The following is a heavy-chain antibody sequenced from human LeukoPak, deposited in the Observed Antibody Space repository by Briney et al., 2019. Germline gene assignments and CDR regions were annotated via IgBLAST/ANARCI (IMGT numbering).Heavy chain of an antibody. CDR2: TYYRSKWYN. CDR3: ARLRRDSKSSPYYDFWSGYYTEYYYYYYMDV. Sequence: SQTLSLTCAISGDSVSSNSAAWNWIRQSPSRGLEWLGRTYYRSKWYNDYAVSVKSRITINPDTSKNQFSLQLNSVTPEDTAVYYCARLRRDSKSSPYYDFWSGYYTEYYYYYYMDVWGKGTTVTVSS. CDR1: GDSVSSNSAA. J-gene: IGHJ6*03. V-gene: IGHV6-1*01. D-gene: IGHD3-3*01.